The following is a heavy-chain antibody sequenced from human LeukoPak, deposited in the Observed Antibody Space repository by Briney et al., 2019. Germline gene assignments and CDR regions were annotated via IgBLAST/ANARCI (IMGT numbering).Heavy chain of an antibody. CDR3: ARHVRDSSGYYLYYFDY. CDR1: GYSISSGYY. CDR2: IYHSGST. V-gene: IGHV4-38-2*01. D-gene: IGHD3-22*01. Sequence: PSETLSLTCAVSGYSISSGYYWGWIRQPPGKGLEWIGSIYHSGSTYYNPSLKSRVTISVDTSKNQFSLKLSSVTAADTAVYYCARHVRDSSGYYLYYFDYWGQGTLVTVSS. J-gene: IGHJ4*02.